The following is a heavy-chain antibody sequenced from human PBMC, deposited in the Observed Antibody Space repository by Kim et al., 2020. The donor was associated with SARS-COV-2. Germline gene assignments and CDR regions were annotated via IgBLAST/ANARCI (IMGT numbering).Heavy chain of an antibody. CDR2: T. Sequence: TKFSQKFQGRVTMTRDTSTSTDYMELSSLRSGDTAVYFCASAGRSGWYADHWGQGTLVTVSS. CDR3: ASAGRSGWYADH. D-gene: IGHD6-19*01. V-gene: IGHV1-3*01. J-gene: IGHJ4*02.